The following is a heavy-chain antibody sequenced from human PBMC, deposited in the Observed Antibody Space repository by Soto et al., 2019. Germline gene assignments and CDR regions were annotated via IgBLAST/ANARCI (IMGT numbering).Heavy chain of an antibody. Sequence: GGSLRLSCAASGFTFSSYWMSWVRQAPGKGLEWVANIKQDGSEKYYVDSVKGRFTISRDNAKNSLSLQMNSLRAEDTAVYYCARASDSSGWRYYYMDVWGKGTTVTVSS. CDR3: ARASDSSGWRYYYMDV. CDR1: GFTFSSYW. CDR2: IKQDGSEK. D-gene: IGHD6-19*01. J-gene: IGHJ6*03. V-gene: IGHV3-7*01.